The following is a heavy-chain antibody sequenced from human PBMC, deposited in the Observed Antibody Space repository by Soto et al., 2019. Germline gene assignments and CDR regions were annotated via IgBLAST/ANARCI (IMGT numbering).Heavy chain of an antibody. Sequence: QVQLVESGGGVVQPGRSLRLSCAASGFTFSSYGMHWVRQAPGKGLEWGAVISYDGSNKYYADSVKGRFTISRDNSKNPLYLQMNSLRAEDTAVYYCAKDHAVTTFFDYWGQGTLVTVSS. CDR1: GFTFSSYG. V-gene: IGHV3-30*18. D-gene: IGHD4-17*01. CDR2: ISYDGSNK. J-gene: IGHJ4*02. CDR3: AKDHAVTTFFDY.